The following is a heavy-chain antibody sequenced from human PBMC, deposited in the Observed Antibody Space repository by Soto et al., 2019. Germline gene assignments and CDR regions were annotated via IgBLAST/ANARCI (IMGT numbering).Heavy chain of an antibody. V-gene: IGHV3-48*02. J-gene: IGHJ6*02. D-gene: IGHD6-13*01. CDR2: ISSSSSTI. CDR3: AREGASREWLAAAGKEGVLDV. CDR1: GFTFSSYS. Sequence: GGSLRLSCAASGFTFSSYSMNWVRQAPGKGLEWVSYISSSSSTIYYADSVKGRFTISRDNAKNSLYLQMNSLRDEDTAVYYCAREGASREWLAAAGKEGVLDVWGQGTTVTVSS.